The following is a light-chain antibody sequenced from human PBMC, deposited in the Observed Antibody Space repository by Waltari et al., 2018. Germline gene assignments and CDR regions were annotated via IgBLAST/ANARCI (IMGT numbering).Light chain of an antibody. V-gene: IGLV3-1*01. Sequence: SYEVTQATSVSVSPGQTTTITCSGDALDTKYVSWYQQKAGKSPRLLIYQDTQRPLGIPERFSASNGWSTATLTISGTQSVDEAVYYCQVWDRATAVFGGGTRLTVL. CDR3: QVWDRATAV. CDR2: QDT. CDR1: ALDTKY. J-gene: IGLJ2*01.